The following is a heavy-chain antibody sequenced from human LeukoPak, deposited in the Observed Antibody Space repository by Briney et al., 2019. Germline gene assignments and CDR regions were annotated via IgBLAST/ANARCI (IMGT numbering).Heavy chain of an antibody. CDR2: IYHSGST. Sequence: PSETLSLTCTVSGDTISSGGYYWSWIRQHPGKGLEWIGYIYHSGSTHYNPSLKSRVTISVDMSKNQFSLKLSSVTAADTAVYYCARLRYLDWLPRWFDSWGQGTLVTVSP. V-gene: IGHV4-31*03. CDR1: GDTISSGGYY. J-gene: IGHJ5*01. CDR3: ARLRYLDWLPRWFDS. D-gene: IGHD3-9*01.